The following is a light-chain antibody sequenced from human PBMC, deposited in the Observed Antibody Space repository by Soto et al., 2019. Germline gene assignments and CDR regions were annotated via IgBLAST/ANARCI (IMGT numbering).Light chain of an antibody. CDR3: TSYAGTYSFFYV. V-gene: IGLV2-8*01. J-gene: IGLJ1*01. Sequence: QSVLTQPPSASGSPGQSVTISCTGTSSAVGAYNYVSWYQHLPGKAPKLIIYEVSKRPSGVPDRFSGSKSGNTASLTVSGLQAEDEADYYCTSYAGTYSFFYVFGTGTKLTVL. CDR1: SSAVGAYNY. CDR2: EVS.